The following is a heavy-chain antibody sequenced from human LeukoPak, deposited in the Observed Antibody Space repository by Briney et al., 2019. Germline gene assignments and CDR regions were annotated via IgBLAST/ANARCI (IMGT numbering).Heavy chain of an antibody. D-gene: IGHD2-2*01. CDR1: GFTFSSYA. V-gene: IGHV3-23*01. CDR2: ISGSGGST. CDR3: AKATQLLRVSWFDP. Sequence: GGSLRLSCAASGFTFSSYAMSWVRQAPGKGLEWVSAISGSGGSTYYADSVKGRFTTSRDNSKNTLYLQMNSLRAEDTAVYYCAKATQLLRVSWFDPWGQGTLVTVSS. J-gene: IGHJ5*02.